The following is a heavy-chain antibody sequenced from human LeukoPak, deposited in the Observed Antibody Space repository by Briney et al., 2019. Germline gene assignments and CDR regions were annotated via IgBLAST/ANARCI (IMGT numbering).Heavy chain of an antibody. CDR2: ISAYNDNR. D-gene: IGHD3-22*01. J-gene: IGHJ6*02. Sequence: ASVKVSCKASGYTFTSYGISWVRQAPGQGLEWMGWISAYNDNRRNAQKFQGRVTMTTDTSTSTAYMELRSLRSDDTAVYYCARDTYYYDSSGYGNYYYYGMDVWGQGTTVTVSS. V-gene: IGHV1-18*01. CDR3: ARDTYYYDSSGYGNYYYYGMDV. CDR1: GYTFTSYG.